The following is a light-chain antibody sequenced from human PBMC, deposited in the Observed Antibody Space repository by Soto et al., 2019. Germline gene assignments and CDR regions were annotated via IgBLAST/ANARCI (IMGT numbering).Light chain of an antibody. Sequence: SYELTQPPSVSVSPGQTASIPCSGNNLGDKYVCWYQQKPGQSPILVIYQDAKRTSGIPERFSGSNSGNTATLTISGTQAMDEADYYCQAWDNSVLFGGGTKLPVL. J-gene: IGLJ2*01. CDR1: NLGDKY. V-gene: IGLV3-1*01. CDR2: QDA. CDR3: QAWDNSVL.